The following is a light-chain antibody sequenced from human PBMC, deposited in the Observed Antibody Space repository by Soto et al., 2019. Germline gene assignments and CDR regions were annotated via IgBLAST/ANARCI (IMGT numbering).Light chain of an antibody. CDR3: LLYMGNGIAV. V-gene: IGLV8-61*01. CDR1: SGSVSTSYY. J-gene: IGLJ2*01. Sequence: AVVTQEPSFSVSPGGTVTLTCGLSSGSVSTSYYPSWYQQTPGQAPRTLIYNTNTRSSGVPDRFSGSILENKAALTITGAQADDESDYYCLLYMGNGIAVFGGGTKLTVL. CDR2: NTN.